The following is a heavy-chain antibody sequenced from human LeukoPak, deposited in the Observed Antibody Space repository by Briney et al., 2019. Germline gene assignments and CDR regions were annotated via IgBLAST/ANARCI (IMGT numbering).Heavy chain of an antibody. CDR2: IYSSGTP. V-gene: IGHV4-4*07. D-gene: IGHD3-10*01. Sequence: SETLSPTCTVSGVSITSYYWSWFRQPAGKGLEWIGRIYSSGTPNYNPSFNSRVTLSMDTSKNQFTLKLTSVTAAGTAVYYCAKSITMAPNYYYGMEVWGQGTTVTVSS. CDR1: GVSITSYY. J-gene: IGHJ6*02. CDR3: AKSITMAPNYYYGMEV.